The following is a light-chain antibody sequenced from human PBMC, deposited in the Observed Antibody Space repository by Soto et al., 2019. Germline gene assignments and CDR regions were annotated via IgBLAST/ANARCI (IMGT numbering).Light chain of an antibody. V-gene: IGKV1-39*01. Sequence: DIQMTQSPSSLSASVGDRVTITCRASQTISNYVNWYQQKAGKAPQLLIYGTSSLHGGVPSRFSGSGSGTEFTLTISSLQPEDFATYFCQPSYTTPHTFGQGTKVEI. J-gene: IGKJ2*01. CDR1: QTISNY. CDR2: GTS. CDR3: QPSYTTPHT.